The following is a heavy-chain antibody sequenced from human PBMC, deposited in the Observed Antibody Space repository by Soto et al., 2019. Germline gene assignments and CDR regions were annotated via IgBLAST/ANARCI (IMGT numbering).Heavy chain of an antibody. V-gene: IGHV3-30*18. J-gene: IGHJ6*02. CDR2: VSYDGNHK. CDR1: GFTFRSFG. D-gene: IGHD6-13*01. CDR3: AKDVGQQLVLNYGMDV. Sequence: QVQLVESGGGVIQPGTSLSLSCGSSGFTFRSFGMYWVRQAPGKGLEWVAVVSYDGNHKYYADSVKGRFTVPRDNAKNMLYLQMNSLRGEYTAVYYCAKDVGQQLVLNYGMDVWGQGTTVTVSS.